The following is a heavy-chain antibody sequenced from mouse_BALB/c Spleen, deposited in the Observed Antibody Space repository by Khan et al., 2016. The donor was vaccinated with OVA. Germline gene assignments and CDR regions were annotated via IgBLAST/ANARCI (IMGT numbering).Heavy chain of an antibody. D-gene: IGHD1-2*01. Sequence: EVQLVESGPGLVKPSQSLSLTCTVTGYSITSGYGWNWIRQFPGNKLEWMGYISYSGSTNYNPSLKSRISITRDTSKNQFFLQLNSVTTEDTATXYCARTASIKYWGQGTTLTVSS. V-gene: IGHV3-2*02. CDR3: ARTASIKY. CDR2: ISYSGST. CDR1: GYSITSGYG. J-gene: IGHJ2*01.